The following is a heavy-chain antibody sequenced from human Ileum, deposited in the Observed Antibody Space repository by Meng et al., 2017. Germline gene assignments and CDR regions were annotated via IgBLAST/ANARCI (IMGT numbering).Heavy chain of an antibody. CDR3: ARTRRGSSGWYMGY. D-gene: IGHD6-19*01. V-gene: IGHV4-34*01. Sequence: QVQLPQWGAGLLQPSETLSLNCAVYGGSFSGYYWSWIRQPPGKGLEWIGEINHSGSTNYNPSLKSRVTISVDTSKNQFSLKLSSVTAADTAVYYCARTRRGSSGWYMGYWGQGTLVTVSS. J-gene: IGHJ4*02. CDR1: GGSFSGYY. CDR2: INHSGST.